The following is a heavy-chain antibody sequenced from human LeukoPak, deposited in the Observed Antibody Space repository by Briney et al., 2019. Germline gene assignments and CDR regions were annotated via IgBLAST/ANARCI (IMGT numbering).Heavy chain of an antibody. CDR3: ARENLGFGEFEGNWFYP. CDR2: IYYSGST. J-gene: IGHJ5*02. CDR1: GRSISRYY. D-gene: IGHD3-10*01. Sequence: SDTLSLPRTLSGRSISRYYWRWIGAPPERRGEWIGYIYYSGSTHYNPPLKRRDPMSVDTYKNHFSLTLRSVPPRDTRVFFCARENLGFGEFEGNWFYPWGQGTLVTVSS. V-gene: IGHV4-59*12.